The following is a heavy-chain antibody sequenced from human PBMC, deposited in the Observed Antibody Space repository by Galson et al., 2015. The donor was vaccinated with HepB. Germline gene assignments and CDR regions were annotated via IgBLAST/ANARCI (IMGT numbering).Heavy chain of an antibody. V-gene: IGHV3-33*01. Sequence: SLRLSCAASGFTFSSNGMHWVRQAPGKGLEWVSVIWYDGSHKYYADSVKGRFTISRDNSKNTLYLQMNSLRAEDTAVYYCARAEIGDSGGYYEWIDYWGQGTLVTVSS. CDR1: GFTFSSNG. CDR2: IWYDGSHK. J-gene: IGHJ4*02. D-gene: IGHD3-22*01. CDR3: ARAEIGDSGGYYEWIDY.